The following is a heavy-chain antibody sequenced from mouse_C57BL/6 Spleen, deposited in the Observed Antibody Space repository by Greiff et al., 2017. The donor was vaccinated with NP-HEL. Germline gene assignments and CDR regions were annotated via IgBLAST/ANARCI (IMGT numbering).Heavy chain of an antibody. CDR1: GYSITSGYY. CDR3: ARGDWDVWFAY. CDR2: ISYAGSN. D-gene: IGHD4-1*01. Sequence: EVQLQESGPGLVKPSQSLSLTCSVTGYSITSGYYWNWIRQFPGNKLEWMGYISYAGSNNYNPSLKNRISITRDTSKTQFFLKLKSVTTEDTATYYCARGDWDVWFAYWGQGTLVTVSA. V-gene: IGHV3-6*01. J-gene: IGHJ3*01.